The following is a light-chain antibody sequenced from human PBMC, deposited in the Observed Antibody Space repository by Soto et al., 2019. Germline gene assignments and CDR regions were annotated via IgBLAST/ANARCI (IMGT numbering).Light chain of an antibody. CDR1: QGISNE. J-gene: IGKJ5*01. CDR2: GAS. Sequence: DIQMTQSPSSLSASVGDRVTITCRASQGISNELGWYQQRPGKAPKVLIYGASNLQSGVPSRFSGSGSGTDFTLTISCLQSEDFATYYCQQYYSYPITFGQGTRLEIK. CDR3: QQYYSYPIT. V-gene: IGKV1-17*01.